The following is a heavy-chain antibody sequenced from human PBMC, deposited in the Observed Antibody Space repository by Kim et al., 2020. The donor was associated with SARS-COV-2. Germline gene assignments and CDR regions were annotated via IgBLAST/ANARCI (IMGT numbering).Heavy chain of an antibody. CDR3: ARGSETYYDFWSGYFPDY. Sequence: GGSLRLSCAVSGFSFSRYEMNWGRQAPGKGLEWVSYINSGATAIYYTDSVKGRFTISRDNANNSLYLQMSSLRAEDTAIYYCARGSETYYDFWSGYFPDYWGQGTLVTVSS. CDR2: INSGATAI. CDR1: GFSFSRYE. V-gene: IGHV3-48*03. D-gene: IGHD3-3*01. J-gene: IGHJ4*02.